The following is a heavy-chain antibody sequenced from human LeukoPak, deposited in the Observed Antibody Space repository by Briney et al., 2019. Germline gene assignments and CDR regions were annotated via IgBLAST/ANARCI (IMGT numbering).Heavy chain of an antibody. CDR2: ISSSSNTI. V-gene: IGHV3-48*01. D-gene: IGHD5-12*01. CDR1: GFTFSSYS. J-gene: IGHJ3*02. CDR3: ARVEDPKVATIYSGDAFDI. Sequence: AGGSLRLSCAASGFTFSSYSMNWVRQAPGKGLEWISYISSSSNTIYYADSVEGRFTISRDNAKNSLYLQMNSLRAEDTAVYYCARVEDPKVATIYSGDAFDIWGQGTMVTVSS.